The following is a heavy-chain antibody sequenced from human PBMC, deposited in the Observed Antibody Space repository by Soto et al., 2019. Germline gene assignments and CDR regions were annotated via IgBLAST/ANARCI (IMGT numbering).Heavy chain of an antibody. V-gene: IGHV3-30*18. CDR1: GFTFSSYG. Sequence: QVQLVESGGGVVQPGRSLRLSCAASGFTFSSYGMHWVRQAPGKGLEWVAVISYDGSNKYYADSVKGRFTISRDNSKNTLYLQMNSLRAEDTAVYYCAKVIYDYGENSYYFDYWGQGTLVTVSS. D-gene: IGHD4-17*01. J-gene: IGHJ4*02. CDR2: ISYDGSNK. CDR3: AKVIYDYGENSYYFDY.